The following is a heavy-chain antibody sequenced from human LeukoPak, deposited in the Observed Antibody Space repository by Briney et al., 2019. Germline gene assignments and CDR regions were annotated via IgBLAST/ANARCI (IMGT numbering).Heavy chain of an antibody. D-gene: IGHD5-18*01. J-gene: IGHJ6*03. CDR2: IYYGGST. CDR3: VRTTEGGYTCDYFYYYYMDV. Sequence: PSETLSLTCTVSGGSISSYYWSWIRQPPGKGLEWIGYIYYGGSTNYNPSLKSRVTISVDTSKNQFSLKLSSVTAADTAVYYCVRTTEGGYTCDYFYYYYMDVWGKGTTVTISS. CDR1: GGSISSYY. V-gene: IGHV4-59*01.